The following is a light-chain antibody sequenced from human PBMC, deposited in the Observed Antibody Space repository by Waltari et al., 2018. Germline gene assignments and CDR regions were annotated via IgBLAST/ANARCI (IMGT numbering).Light chain of an antibody. CDR1: QSVLYSPNNKNY. CDR2: WAS. V-gene: IGKV4-1*01. CDR3: QQYYSTPLT. Sequence: DIVMTQSPDSLAVSLGERATINCKSSQSVLYSPNNKNYLAWYQQKPGQPPKLLIYWASTRESGVPDRFSGSRSGTDFTLTISSLQAEDGAVYYCQQYYSTPLTFGGGTKVEIK. J-gene: IGKJ4*01.